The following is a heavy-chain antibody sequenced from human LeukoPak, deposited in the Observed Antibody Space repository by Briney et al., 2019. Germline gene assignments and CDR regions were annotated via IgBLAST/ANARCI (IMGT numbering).Heavy chain of an antibody. V-gene: IGHV3-30*02. CDR1: GFTFSSYG. CDR3: AKSVMRDTFYDAFDI. J-gene: IGHJ3*02. Sequence: PGGSLRLSCAASGFTFSSYGMHWVRQAPGKGLEWVAVIWYDGSNKYYADSVKGRFTVSRDNSKNTLYLQMNSLRTEDTAVYYCAKSVMRDTFYDAFDIWGQGTMVTVSS. D-gene: IGHD3-16*01. CDR2: IWYDGSNK.